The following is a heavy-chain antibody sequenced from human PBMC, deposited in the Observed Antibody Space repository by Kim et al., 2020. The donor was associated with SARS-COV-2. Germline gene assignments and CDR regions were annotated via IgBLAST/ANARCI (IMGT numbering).Heavy chain of an antibody. V-gene: IGHV1-69*13. CDR3: AREGIVEMAPTYYLDY. D-gene: IGHD2-15*01. CDR2: IIPIFGTA. J-gene: IGHJ4*02. Sequence: SVKVSCKASGGTFSSYAISWVRQAPGQGLEWMGGIIPIFGTANYAQKFQGRVTITADESTSTAYMELSSLRSEDTAVYYCAREGIVEMAPTYYLDYWGQGTLVTVSS. CDR1: GGTFSSYA.